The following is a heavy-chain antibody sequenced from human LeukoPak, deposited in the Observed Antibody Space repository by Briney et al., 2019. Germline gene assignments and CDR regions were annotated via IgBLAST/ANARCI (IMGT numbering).Heavy chain of an antibody. J-gene: IGHJ4*02. V-gene: IGHV3-21*01. Sequence: PGGSLRLSCAASGLTFSTSAMNWVRQVPGKGLEWVSPISSSSSYIYYADSVKGRFTISRDNAKNSLYLQMNSLRAEDTAVYYCARGGTYQPLLGYWGQGTLVTVSS. CDR1: GLTFSTSA. CDR2: ISSSSSYI. D-gene: IGHD2-2*01. CDR3: ARGGTYQPLLGY.